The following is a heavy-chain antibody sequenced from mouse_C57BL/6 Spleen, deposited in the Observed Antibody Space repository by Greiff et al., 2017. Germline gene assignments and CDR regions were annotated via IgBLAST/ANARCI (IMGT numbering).Heavy chain of an antibody. D-gene: IGHD2-5*01. CDR3: ANSNYGDAMDY. CDR1: GFTFSDYG. J-gene: IGHJ4*01. CDR2: ISSGSSTI. Sequence: EVKLVESGGGLVKPGGSLKLSCAASGFTFSDYGMHWVRQAPEKGLEWVAYISSGSSTIYYADTVKGRFTISRDNAKNTLFLQMTSLRSEDTAMYYCANSNYGDAMDYWGQGTSVTVSS. V-gene: IGHV5-17*01.